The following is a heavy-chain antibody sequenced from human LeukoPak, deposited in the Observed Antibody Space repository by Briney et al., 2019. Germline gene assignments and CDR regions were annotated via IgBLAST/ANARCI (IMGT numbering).Heavy chain of an antibody. V-gene: IGHV3-74*01. D-gene: IGHD3-22*01. J-gene: IGHJ1*01. CDR1: GFTFSSYW. CDR3: ARDLDYYDSSGYPTDFQH. CDR2: INTDGSST. Sequence: GGSLRLSCAASGFTFSSYWMHWVRQAPGKGLVWVSRINTDGSSTSYADSVKGRFTISRDNAKNTLYLQMNSLRAKDTAVYYCARDLDYYDSSGYPTDFQHWGQGTLVTVSS.